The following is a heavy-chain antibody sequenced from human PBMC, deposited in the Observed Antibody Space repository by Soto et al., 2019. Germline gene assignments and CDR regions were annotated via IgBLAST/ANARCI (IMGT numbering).Heavy chain of an antibody. CDR1: GFTFSSYS. CDR3: ARDIVVVPAAPDAFDI. CDR2: ISSSSSYI. Sequence: GGSLRLSWAASGFTFSSYSMNWVRQAPGKGLEWVSSISSSSSYIYYADSVKGRFTISRDNAKNSLYLQMNSLRAEDTAVYYCARDIVVVPAAPDAFDIWGQGTMVTVS. J-gene: IGHJ3*02. V-gene: IGHV3-21*01. D-gene: IGHD2-2*01.